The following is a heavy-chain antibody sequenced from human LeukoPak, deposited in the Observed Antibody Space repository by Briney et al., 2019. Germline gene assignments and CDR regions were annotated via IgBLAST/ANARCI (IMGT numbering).Heavy chain of an antibody. J-gene: IGHJ6*02. CDR2: IIPILGIA. Sequence: SVKVSCKASGDTFTSYAISWVRQAPGQGLEWMGRIIPILGIANYAQKFQGRVTITADTSTSTAYMELSSLRSEDTAVYYCARGSGMRRSTSCYLMQWLQTASYYYYCGMDVWGQRATVSVSS. CDR1: GDTFTSYA. V-gene: IGHV1-69*04. CDR3: ARGSGMRRSTSCYLMQWLQTASYYYYCGMDV. D-gene: IGHD2-2*01.